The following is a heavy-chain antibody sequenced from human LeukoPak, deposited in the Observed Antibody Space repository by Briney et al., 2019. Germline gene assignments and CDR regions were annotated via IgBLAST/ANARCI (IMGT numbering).Heavy chain of an antibody. J-gene: IGHJ4*02. D-gene: IGHD3-10*01. CDR3: ARLGGLRINMLRGVSN. CDR1: GGSISSSSGS. CDR2: MYYSGST. Sequence: SETLSLTCTVSGGSISSSSGSWGWIRQPPGKGLEWLGTMYYSGSTVYNPSLNSRVTISVDTSRTHFSLTVNSVTAADTAVYYCARLGGLRINMLRGVSNWGQGTLVTVSS. V-gene: IGHV4-39*07.